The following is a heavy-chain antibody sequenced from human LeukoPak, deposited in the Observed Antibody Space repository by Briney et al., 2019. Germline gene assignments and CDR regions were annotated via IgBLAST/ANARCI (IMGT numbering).Heavy chain of an antibody. CDR2: LNPNSGRA. CDR1: GYTFTSYD. Sequence: ASVKVSCKASGYTFTSYDINWVRRASGQGLEWVGYLNPNSGRADFPPKFRGRVTMTRNTSINTAYMELSSLRSDDTAVYYCARGPNQYFRLDVWGRGTTVTVSS. J-gene: IGHJ6*02. D-gene: IGHD1-14*01. CDR3: ARGPNQYFRLDV. V-gene: IGHV1-8*01.